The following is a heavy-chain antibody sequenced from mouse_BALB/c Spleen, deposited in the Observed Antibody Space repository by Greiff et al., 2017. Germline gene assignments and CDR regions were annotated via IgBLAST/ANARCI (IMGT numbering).Heavy chain of an antibody. Sequence: EVKLMESGGGLVKPGGSLKLSCAASGFTFSSYAMSWVRQSPEKRLEWVAEISSGGSYTYYPDTVTGRFTISRDNAKNTLYLEMSSLRSEDTAMYYCARKGKTGTFDYWGQGTTLTVSS. D-gene: IGHD4-1*01. J-gene: IGHJ2*01. V-gene: IGHV5-9-4*01. CDR1: GFTFSSYA. CDR3: ARKGKTGTFDY. CDR2: ISSGGSYT.